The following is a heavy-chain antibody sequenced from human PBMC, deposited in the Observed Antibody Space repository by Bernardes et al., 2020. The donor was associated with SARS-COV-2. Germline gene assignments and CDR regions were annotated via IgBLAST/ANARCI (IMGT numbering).Heavy chain of an antibody. V-gene: IGHV1-8*01. CDR3: ARGRSVVTPRYYFDY. D-gene: IGHD2-21*02. CDR1: GYTFTSYD. J-gene: IGHJ4*02. Sequence: ASVKVSCKASGYTFTSYDIDWVRQATGQGLEWMGWMNPNSGNTGYAQKFQGRVTMTRNTSISTAYMELSSLRSEDTAVYYCARGRSVVTPRYYFDYWGQGTLVTVSS. CDR2: MNPNSGNT.